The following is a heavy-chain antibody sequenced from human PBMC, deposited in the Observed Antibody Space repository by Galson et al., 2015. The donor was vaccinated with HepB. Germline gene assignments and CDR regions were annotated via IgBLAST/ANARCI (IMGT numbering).Heavy chain of an antibody. CDR2: ISISSSYT. CDR3: ARPVVALTGYYFDY. CDR1: GFIFTDYY. D-gene: IGHD2-15*01. V-gene: IGHV3-11*03. J-gene: IGHJ4*02. Sequence: SLRLSCAASGFIFTDYYMSWIRQAPGKGPEWISYISISSSYTNYADSVKGRFTISRDNAKNSLYLQMSSLRVEDTAVYYCARPVVALTGYYFDYWGQGTLVTVSS.